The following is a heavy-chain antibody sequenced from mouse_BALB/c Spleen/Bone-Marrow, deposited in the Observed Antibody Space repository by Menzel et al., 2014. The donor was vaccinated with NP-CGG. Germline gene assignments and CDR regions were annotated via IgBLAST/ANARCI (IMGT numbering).Heavy chain of an antibody. J-gene: IGHJ2*01. V-gene: IGHV1-9*01. Sequence: VQLQQSGAELMKPGASVKISCKATGYTFSSYWIEWVKQRPGRGLEWIGEILPGSGSSNYNGKFKGKATITADTSSNTAYMQLSSLTSEDSAVYYCTRWGWSFDYWGQGTTLTVSS. CDR1: GYTFSSYW. CDR3: TRWGWSFDY. D-gene: IGHD2-3*01. CDR2: ILPGSGSS.